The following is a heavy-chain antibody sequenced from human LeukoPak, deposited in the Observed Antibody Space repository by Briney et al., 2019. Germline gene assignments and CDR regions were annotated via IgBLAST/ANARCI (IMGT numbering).Heavy chain of an antibody. J-gene: IGHJ3*02. CDR1: GFTFSSFG. V-gene: IGHV3-33*01. Sequence: GGSLRLSCAASGFTFSSFGMHWVRQAPGKGLEWVAVIWYDGSEKYYTDSVKGRFTISRDNSKNTLYLQMSSLRGEDTAIYYCARASNAFDIWGQGTMVTVSS. D-gene: IGHD6-6*01. CDR3: ARASNAFDI. CDR2: IWYDGSEK.